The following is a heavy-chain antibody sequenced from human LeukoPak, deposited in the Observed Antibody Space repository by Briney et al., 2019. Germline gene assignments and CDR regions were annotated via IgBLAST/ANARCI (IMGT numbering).Heavy chain of an antibody. Sequence: GASVKVSCKTSGYSFITYYIHWVRQAPGQGPEWLGRINPNGGTTTYAQKFQDRVTMTRDTPTGTVYMELNSLRSEDTAIYYCGRDGGGGSWGDFWGQGTLVTVSS. CDR3: GRDGGGGSWGDF. CDR2: INPNGGTT. D-gene: IGHD2-15*01. CDR1: GYSFITYY. J-gene: IGHJ4*02. V-gene: IGHV1-46*01.